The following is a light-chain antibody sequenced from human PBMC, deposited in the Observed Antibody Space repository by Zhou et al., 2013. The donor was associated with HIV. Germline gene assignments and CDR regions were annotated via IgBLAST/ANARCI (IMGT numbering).Light chain of an antibody. CDR3: QQYNDYPLT. Sequence: EIVLTQSPATLSVSPGERATLSCRASQSVSNNLAWYQHKPAQGPRLLIFDASIRATGIPSRFSGSGSGTEFTLTISSLQPDDFATYYCQQYNDYPLTFGGGTTVEIK. V-gene: IGKV3-15*01. CDR1: QSVSNN. CDR2: DAS. J-gene: IGKJ4*01.